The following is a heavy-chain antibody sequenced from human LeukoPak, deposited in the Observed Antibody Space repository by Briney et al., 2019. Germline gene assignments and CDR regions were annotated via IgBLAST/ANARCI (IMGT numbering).Heavy chain of an antibody. J-gene: IGHJ4*02. Sequence: GSLRLSCAASGFTFSSYSMNWVRQSPGKGLEWVSSISSSSSYIYYADSVKGRFTISRDNAKNSLYLQMNSLRAEDTAVYYCARDSSYGSNFDHFDYWGQGTLVTVSS. D-gene: IGHD4/OR15-4a*01. CDR2: ISSSSSYI. CDR1: GFTFSSYS. CDR3: ARDSSYGSNFDHFDY. V-gene: IGHV3-21*01.